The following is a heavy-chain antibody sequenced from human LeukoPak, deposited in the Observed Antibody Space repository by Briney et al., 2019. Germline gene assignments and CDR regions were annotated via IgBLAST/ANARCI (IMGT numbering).Heavy chain of an antibody. CDR2: IYYSGST. D-gene: IGHD3-16*01. V-gene: IGHV4-59*01. CDR3: AGGGTNHFDY. CDR1: GGSISSYY. Sequence: NPSETLSLTCTVSGGSISSYYWSWIRQPPGKGLEWIGYIYYSGSTNYNPSLKSRVTISVDTSKNQFSLKLSSVTAADTAVYYCAGGGTNHFDYWGQGTLVTVSS. J-gene: IGHJ4*02.